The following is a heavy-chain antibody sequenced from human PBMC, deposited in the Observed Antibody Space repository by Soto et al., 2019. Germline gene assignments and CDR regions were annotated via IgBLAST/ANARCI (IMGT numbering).Heavy chain of an antibody. J-gene: IGHJ5*02. Sequence: SVQVSCKDSAGTFSSYDISWVRQDPGQGLEWMGGIIPIFGTANYAQKFQGRVTITADESTSTAYMELSSMRSDDTAVYYCARSYCTNGVYCMMNGFDPWGQGTLVTVSS. CDR1: AGTFSSYD. V-gene: IGHV1-69*13. CDR3: ARSYCTNGVYCMMNGFDP. D-gene: IGHD2-8*01. CDR2: IIPIFGTA.